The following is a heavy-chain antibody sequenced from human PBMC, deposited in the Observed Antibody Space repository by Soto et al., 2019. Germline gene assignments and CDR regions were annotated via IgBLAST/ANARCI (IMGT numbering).Heavy chain of an antibody. J-gene: IGHJ6*02. CDR3: ARDNYDSSGYGVGAWAYYYYGMDV. Sequence: SETLSLTCTVSGGSVSSGSYYRSWIRQPPGKGLEWIGYIYYSGSTNYNPSLKSRVTISVDTSKNQFSLKLSSVTAADTAVYYCARDNYDSSGYGVGAWAYYYYGMDVWGQGTTVTVSS. CDR2: IYYSGST. D-gene: IGHD3-22*01. CDR1: GGSVSSGSYY. V-gene: IGHV4-61*01.